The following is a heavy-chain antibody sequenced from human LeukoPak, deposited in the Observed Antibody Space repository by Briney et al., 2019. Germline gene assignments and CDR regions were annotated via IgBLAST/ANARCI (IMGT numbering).Heavy chain of an antibody. Sequence: PSETLSLTCTVSGYSISSDCYWGWIRQPPGKGLEWIGVIYHSGTTYYSPSLKSRVTVSVETSKNQFSLRLSSVTAADTAVYYCARQITSKHYFDYWGQGTLVTVSS. D-gene: IGHD3-16*01. J-gene: IGHJ4*02. V-gene: IGHV4-38-2*02. CDR1: GYSISSDCY. CDR3: ARQITSKHYFDY. CDR2: IYHSGTT.